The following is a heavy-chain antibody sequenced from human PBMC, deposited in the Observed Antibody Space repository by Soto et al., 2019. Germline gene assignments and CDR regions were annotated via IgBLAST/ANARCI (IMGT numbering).Heavy chain of an antibody. CDR3: AQSNRSAPNDC. Sequence: QITLKESGPTLVRPTQTLTLTCAFSGFSITTYGVGVGWIRQPPGKALEWLALIYWNDDRRYSPSLKSRITITKDTSKNPVVLTMTKMDPVDTATYYCAQSNRSAPNDCWGQGTLVTVSS. CDR1: GFSITTYGVG. CDR2: IYWNDDR. V-gene: IGHV2-5*01. J-gene: IGHJ4*02.